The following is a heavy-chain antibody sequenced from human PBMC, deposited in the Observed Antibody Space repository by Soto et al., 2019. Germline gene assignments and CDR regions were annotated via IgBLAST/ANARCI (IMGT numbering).Heavy chain of an antibody. J-gene: IGHJ3*02. CDR2: IYYSGST. Sequence: PSETLSLTCTVSGGSISSYYWSWIRQPPGKGLEWIGYIYYSGSTNYNPSLKSRVTISVDTSKNQFSLKLSSVTAADTAVYYCARASSCSGGSCYRGLVAFDIWGQGTMVTVS. V-gene: IGHV4-59*01. D-gene: IGHD2-15*01. CDR1: GGSISSYY. CDR3: ARASSCSGGSCYRGLVAFDI.